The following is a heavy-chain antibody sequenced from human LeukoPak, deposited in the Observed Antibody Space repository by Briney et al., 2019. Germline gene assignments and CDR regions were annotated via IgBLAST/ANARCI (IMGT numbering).Heavy chain of an antibody. CDR1: GYTFTGYY. Sequence: ASVKVSCKASGYTFTGYYMHWVRQAPGQGLEWMGWINPDSGGTNYAQKFQGRVTMTRDTSISTAYMELSRLRSDDTAVYYCARDDSNGYYGNDAFDIWGQGTMVTVSS. J-gene: IGHJ3*02. V-gene: IGHV1-2*02. D-gene: IGHD3-22*01. CDR2: INPDSGGT. CDR3: ARDDSNGYYGNDAFDI.